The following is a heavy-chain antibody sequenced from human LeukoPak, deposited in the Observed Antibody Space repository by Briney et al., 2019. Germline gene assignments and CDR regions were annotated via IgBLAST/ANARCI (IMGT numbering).Heavy chain of an antibody. Sequence: GGSLRLSCAASGFTFSSFSMNWVRQVPGRGLEWVSSITSSGSSKYYADSVKGRFTISRDNAKNSLYLQMNSLRAEDTAVYYCARGLATNSDYYYYYGMDVWGQGTAVTVSS. CDR1: GFTFSSFS. D-gene: IGHD5-12*01. CDR3: ARGLATNSDYYYYYGMDV. CDR2: ITSSGSSK. J-gene: IGHJ6*02. V-gene: IGHV3-21*01.